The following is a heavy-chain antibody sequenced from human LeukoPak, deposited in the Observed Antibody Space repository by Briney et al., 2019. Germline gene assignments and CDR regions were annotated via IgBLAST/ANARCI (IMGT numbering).Heavy chain of an antibody. V-gene: IGHV4-31*03. Sequence: SQTLSLTCTVSGDSFSSGGYSWIRQLPGMGLEWIGYVFSSGKTYYKTSLKSRVSISLDMSKNQFSLRLSSVTAADTAVYYCARAPTQYSDGSGLNWFDPWGQGTLVTVSS. CDR3: ARAPTQYSDGSGLNWFDP. CDR1: GDSFSSGGY. CDR2: VFSSGKT. J-gene: IGHJ5*02. D-gene: IGHD3-22*01.